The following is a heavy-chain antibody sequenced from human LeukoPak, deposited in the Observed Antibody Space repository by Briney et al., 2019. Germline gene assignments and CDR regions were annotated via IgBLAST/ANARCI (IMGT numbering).Heavy chain of an antibody. CDR1: GFIFSYYD. V-gene: IGHV3-48*01. Sequence: GGSLRLSCVASGFIFSYYDMDWVRQAPGKGLEWISYISSRRSILSHADPVLGRFPASRDNAENTLYLQMNSLRGDDTAVYYCARHNQGSPDYWGQGTLVTVSS. CDR2: ISSRRSIL. CDR3: ARHNQGSPDY. J-gene: IGHJ4*02.